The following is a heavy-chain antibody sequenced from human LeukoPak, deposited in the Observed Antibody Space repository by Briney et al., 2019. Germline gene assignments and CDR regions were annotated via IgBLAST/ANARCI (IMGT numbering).Heavy chain of an antibody. Sequence: GASVKVSCKASGGTFSSYAISWVRQAPGQGLEWMGGIIPIFGTANYAQKFQGRVTITADKSTSTAYMELSSLRSQDTAVYYCASTSHYDSSGYYSCFDYWGQGTLVTVSS. V-gene: IGHV1-69*06. CDR2: IIPIFGTA. CDR1: GGTFSSYA. J-gene: IGHJ4*02. D-gene: IGHD3-22*01. CDR3: ASTSHYDSSGYYSCFDY.